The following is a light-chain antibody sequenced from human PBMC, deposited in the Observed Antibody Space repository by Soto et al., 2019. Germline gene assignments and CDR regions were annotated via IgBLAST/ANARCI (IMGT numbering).Light chain of an antibody. J-gene: IGKJ5*01. CDR2: AAS. V-gene: IGKV1D-12*01. Sequence: DIQMTQSPSSVSASVGDRVTITCRASQGVSRWLAWYQQKPGRAPQLLIYAASSLQSGVLSRFTGSGSGPAFTLTMSRLQPEDFTTYYCPQLNSFPITFGQGTRLEVK. CDR3: PQLNSFPIT. CDR1: QGVSRW.